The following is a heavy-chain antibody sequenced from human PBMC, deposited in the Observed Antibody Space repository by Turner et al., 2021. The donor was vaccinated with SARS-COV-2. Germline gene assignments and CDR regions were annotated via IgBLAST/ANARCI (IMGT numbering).Heavy chain of an antibody. V-gene: IGHV1-2*02. CDR2: INPNSGGT. D-gene: IGHD5-18*01. CDR1: GYTFTGYY. CDR3: ASGVGYSEFEY. Sequence: QVQFVQSGAEVKKPGATTMVYCKASGYTFTGYYMLWVRQAPGQGLEWMGWINPNSGGTNYAQKFQGRVTMTRYTSISTAYMELRRLRSDDTAVYYCASGVGYSEFEYWGQGTLITVSS. J-gene: IGHJ4*02.